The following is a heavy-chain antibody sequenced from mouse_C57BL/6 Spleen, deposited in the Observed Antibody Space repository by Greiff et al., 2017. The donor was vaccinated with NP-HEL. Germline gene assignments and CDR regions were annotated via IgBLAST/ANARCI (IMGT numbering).Heavy chain of an antibody. Sequence: VQLQQSGPELVKPGASVKISCKASGYAFSSSWMNWVKQRPGKGLEWIGRIYPGDGDTNYNGKFKGKATLTADKSSSTAYMQLCSLTSEDSAVYFCARTVVAPLGCWGKGTTLTVAS. J-gene: IGHJ2*01. V-gene: IGHV1-82*01. CDR1: GYAFSSSW. CDR2: IYPGDGDT. D-gene: IGHD1-1*01. CDR3: ARTVVAPLGC.